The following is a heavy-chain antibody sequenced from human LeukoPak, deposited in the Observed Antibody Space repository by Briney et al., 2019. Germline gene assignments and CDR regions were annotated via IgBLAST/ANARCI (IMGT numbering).Heavy chain of an antibody. D-gene: IGHD5-18*01. Sequence: GGSLRLSCAASGFIFSSFGMHWVRQAPGKGLVWVSGINSDGGTTTYADSVKGRFTISRDNAKNSLYLQMNSLRAEDTAVYYCVRAVDTAYEDYWGQGTLVTVSS. CDR2: INSDGGTT. J-gene: IGHJ4*02. CDR1: GFIFSSFG. CDR3: VRAVDTAYEDY. V-gene: IGHV3-74*01.